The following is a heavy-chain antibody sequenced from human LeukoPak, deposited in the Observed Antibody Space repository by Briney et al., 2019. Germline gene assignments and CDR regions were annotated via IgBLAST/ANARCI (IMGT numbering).Heavy chain of an antibody. CDR3: AKGEERITIFGVVITRPFDY. D-gene: IGHD3-3*01. CDR2: ISGSGGST. V-gene: IGHV3-23*01. CDR1: GFTFSDYA. J-gene: IGHJ4*02. Sequence: PGGSLRLSCVASGFTFSDYAMSWVRQAPGKGLEWVSAISGSGGSTYYADSVKGRFTISRDNSKNTLYLQMNSLRAEDTAVYYCAKGEERITIFGVVITRPFDYWGQGTLVTVSS.